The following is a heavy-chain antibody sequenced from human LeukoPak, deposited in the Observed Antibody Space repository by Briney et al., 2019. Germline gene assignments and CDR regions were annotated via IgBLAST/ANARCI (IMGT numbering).Heavy chain of an antibody. CDR1: GGSISSSSYY. J-gene: IGHJ5*02. V-gene: IGHV4-39*06. D-gene: IGHD4-23*01. Sequence: SETLSLTCTVSGGSISSSSYYWGWIRQPPGKGLEWIGSIYYSGSTYYNPSLKSRVTISVDTSKNQFPLKLSSVTAADTAVYYCARDSTSVANWFDPWGQGTLVTVSS. CDR2: IYYSGST. CDR3: ARDSTSVANWFDP.